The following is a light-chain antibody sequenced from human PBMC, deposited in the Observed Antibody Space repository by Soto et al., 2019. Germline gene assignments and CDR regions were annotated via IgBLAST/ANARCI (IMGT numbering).Light chain of an antibody. CDR2: DNN. V-gene: IGLV1-51*01. Sequence: QSVLTQPPSVSVAPGQKVTISCSGSSSNIGNNYVSWYQQLPGTAPKLLIYDNNKRPSGIPDRFSGSKSDTSATLGITGLQTGDEADYYCGTWDSSLSAVFGGGTKLTVL. CDR3: GTWDSSLSAV. J-gene: IGLJ2*01. CDR1: SSNIGNNY.